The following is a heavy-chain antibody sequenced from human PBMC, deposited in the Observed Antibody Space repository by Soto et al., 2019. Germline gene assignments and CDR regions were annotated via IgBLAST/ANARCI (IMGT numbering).Heavy chain of an antibody. V-gene: IGHV4-30-2*01. CDR1: GGSISSGGYS. J-gene: IGHJ4*02. CDR3: ARGAPVADDY. Sequence: QLQLQESGSGLVKPSQTLSLTCAVSGGSISSGGYSWSWIRQPPGKGLEWIGYIYNSGSTYYNPSLTSRVTISLYRSKNQFSLNMRSVTAAVTAVSYCARGAPVADDYWSQGNLVT. CDR2: IYNSGST. D-gene: IGHD6-19*01.